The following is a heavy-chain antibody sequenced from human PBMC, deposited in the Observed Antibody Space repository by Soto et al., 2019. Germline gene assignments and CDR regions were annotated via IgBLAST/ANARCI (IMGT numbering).Heavy chain of an antibody. CDR3: AKATATGGGAFDI. Sequence: EVRMLESGGGLAQPGGSLRLSCAASGFICSSYDMSWVRQAPGKGLEWVSTILVDGRTFYIDSVRGRFTISRDNSKNTVYLQMNSLTAGDTALYYCAKATATGGGAFDICGQGTMVTVSS. CDR2: ILVDGRT. V-gene: IGHV3-23*01. J-gene: IGHJ3*02. D-gene: IGHD2-8*02. CDR1: GFICSSYD.